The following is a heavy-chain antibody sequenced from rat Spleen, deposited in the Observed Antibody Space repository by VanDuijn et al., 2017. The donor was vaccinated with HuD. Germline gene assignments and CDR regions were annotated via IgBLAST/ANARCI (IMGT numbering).Heavy chain of an antibody. Sequence: EVQLVESGGGLVQPGRSMKLSCAASGFTFSNFDMAWVRQAPQKGLEWVAYISYGDSSGHSGTYYRDSVRGRFTISRDDAKSTLSLQMDSLRSEDTATYYCARRHYGYTDYFDYWGQGVMVTVSS. CDR3: ARRHYGYTDYFDY. D-gene: IGHD1-9*01. V-gene: IGHV5-25*01. CDR2: ISYGDSSGHSGT. J-gene: IGHJ2*01. CDR1: GFTFSNFD.